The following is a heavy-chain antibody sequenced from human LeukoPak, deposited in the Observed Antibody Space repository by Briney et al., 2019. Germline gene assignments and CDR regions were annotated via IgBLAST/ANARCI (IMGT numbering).Heavy chain of an antibody. CDR2: IYHSGST. D-gene: IGHD3-10*01. CDR1: GGSISSSNW. J-gene: IGHJ4*02. Sequence: SGTLSLTCAVSGGSISSSNWWSWVRQPPGKGLEWIGEIYHSGSTNYNPSLKSRVTISVDKSKDQFSPKLSSVTAADTAVYYCASAVPNYYATPRDYWGQGTLVTVSS. V-gene: IGHV4-4*02. CDR3: ASAVPNYYATPRDY.